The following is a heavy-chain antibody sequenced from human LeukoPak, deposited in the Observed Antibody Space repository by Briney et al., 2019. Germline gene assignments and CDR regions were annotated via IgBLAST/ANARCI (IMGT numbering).Heavy chain of an antibody. D-gene: IGHD3-10*01. CDR1: GGSISSYY. V-gene: IGHV4-59*01. Sequence: PSETLSLTCTVSGGSISSYYWSWIRQPPGKGLEWIGHIYYSGSTNYNPSLKSRVTISVDTSKNQFSLKLSSVTAADTAVYYCARTTYYYGSGSYYIGSSFDYWGQGTLVTVSS. J-gene: IGHJ4*02. CDR3: ARTTYYYGSGSYYIGSSFDY. CDR2: IYYSGST.